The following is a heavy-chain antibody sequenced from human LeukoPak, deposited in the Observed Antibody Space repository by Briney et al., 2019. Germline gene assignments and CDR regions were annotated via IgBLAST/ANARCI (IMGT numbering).Heavy chain of an antibody. CDR2: INTNTGNP. Sequence: ASVKVSCKASGYTFTSYAMNWVRQAPGQGLEWMGWINTNTGNPTYAQGFTGRFVFSLDTSVSTACLQISSLKAEDTAVYYCGRWYYDILTGYYPDYWGQGTLVTVSS. CDR1: GYTFTSYA. V-gene: IGHV7-4-1*02. D-gene: IGHD3-9*01. J-gene: IGHJ4*02. CDR3: GRWYYDILTGYYPDY.